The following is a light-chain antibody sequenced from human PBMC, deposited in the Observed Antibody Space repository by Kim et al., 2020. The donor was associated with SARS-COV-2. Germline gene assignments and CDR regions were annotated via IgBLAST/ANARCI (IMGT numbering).Light chain of an antibody. CDR1: QSVSSPY. Sequence: EIVLTQSPGTLSLSPGERATLYCTASQSVSSPYLAWYQQKPGQAPRLLIYGTSSRATGIPDRFSGSGSGTDFILTISRLEPEDFAVYYCQQYANPPRTFGQGTKLEI. CDR3: QQYANPPRT. V-gene: IGKV3-20*01. CDR2: GTS. J-gene: IGKJ2*02.